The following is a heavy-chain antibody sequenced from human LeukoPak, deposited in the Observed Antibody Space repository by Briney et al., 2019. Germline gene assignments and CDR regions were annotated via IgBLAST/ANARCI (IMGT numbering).Heavy chain of an antibody. V-gene: IGHV3-74*01. CDR1: GFTFSSYW. Sequence: GRSLRLSCAASGFTFSSYWMHWVRQAPGKGLVWVSRINSDGSSTNYADSVKGRFIISRDNAKNTLYLQMNSLRAEDTAVYYCARARLMNWFDPWGLGTLVTVSS. J-gene: IGHJ5*02. CDR2: INSDGSST. D-gene: IGHD2-8*01. CDR3: ARARLMNWFDP.